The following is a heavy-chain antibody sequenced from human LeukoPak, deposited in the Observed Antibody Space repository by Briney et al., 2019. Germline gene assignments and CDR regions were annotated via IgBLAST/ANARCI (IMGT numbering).Heavy chain of an antibody. CDR3: ARVRLTIFGVVITYGMDV. D-gene: IGHD3-3*01. CDR1: GYTFTGYY. Sequence: ASVKVSCKASGYTFTGYYMHWVRQAPGQGLEWMGRINPNSGGTNYAQKFQGRVTMTRDTSISTAYMELSRLRSDDTAVYYCARVRLTIFGVVITYGMDVWGQGTTATVSS. CDR2: INPNSGGT. J-gene: IGHJ6*02. V-gene: IGHV1-2*06.